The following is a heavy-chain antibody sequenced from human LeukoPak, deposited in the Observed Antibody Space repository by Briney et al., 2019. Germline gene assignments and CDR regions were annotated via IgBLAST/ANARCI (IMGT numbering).Heavy chain of an antibody. V-gene: IGHV4-34*01. CDR3: ARSSRTLNYGMDV. Sequence: SETLSLTCAVYGGSFSGYYWSWIRQPPGKGLEWIGEINHSGSTNYNPSLKSRVTISVDTSKNQFSLKLSSVTAADTAVYYCARSSRTLNYGMDVWGQGTTVTVSS. CDR2: INHSGST. J-gene: IGHJ6*02. CDR1: GGSFSGYY. D-gene: IGHD2-2*01.